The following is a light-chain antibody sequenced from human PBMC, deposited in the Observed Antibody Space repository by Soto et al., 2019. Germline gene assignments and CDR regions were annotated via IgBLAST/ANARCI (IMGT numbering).Light chain of an antibody. CDR3: QQYNNWPST. J-gene: IGKJ1*01. V-gene: IGKV3-15*01. CDR1: QSVITN. Sequence: EIGMTQSPATLSVSPGERATPSCRASQSVITNLAWYQQKSGQAPRLLIYAASTRATDIPARFSGSGSGTEFTLTISNLQSEDFVVYYCQQYNNWPSTFGQGTKVDIK. CDR2: AAS.